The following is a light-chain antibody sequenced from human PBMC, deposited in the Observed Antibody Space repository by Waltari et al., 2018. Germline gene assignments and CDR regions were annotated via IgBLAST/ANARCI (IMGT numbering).Light chain of an antibody. Sequence: QSALTQPTSVSGSPGQSITISCTGTSRDVGFYNYVSWYQQYPGKVPQLLIYDVSDRPSGVSSRFSGSKSCNTASLTISGLQADDEADYYCNSYTGSSSWVFGGGTKLTVL. CDR3: NSYTGSSSWV. CDR1: SRDVGFYNY. J-gene: IGLJ3*02. CDR2: DVS. V-gene: IGLV2-14*01.